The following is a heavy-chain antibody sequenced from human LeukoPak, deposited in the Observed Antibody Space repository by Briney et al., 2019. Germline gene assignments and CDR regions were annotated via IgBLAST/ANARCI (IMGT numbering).Heavy chain of an antibody. CDR3: ARVFYSSGWYGNFDY. J-gene: IGHJ4*02. V-gene: IGHV3-30*19. D-gene: IGHD6-19*01. CDR2: ISYDGSNK. CDR1: GFTFSCYG. Sequence: GGSLRLSCAASGFTFSCYGMHWVRQAPGKGLEWVAVISYDGSNKYYADSVKGRFTISRDNSKNTLYLQMNSLRAEDTAVYYCARVFYSSGWYGNFDYWGQGTLVTVSS.